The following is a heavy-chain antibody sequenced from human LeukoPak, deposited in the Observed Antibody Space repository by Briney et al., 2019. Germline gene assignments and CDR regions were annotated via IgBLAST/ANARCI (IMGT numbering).Heavy chain of an antibody. J-gene: IGHJ4*02. V-gene: IGHV4-4*07. CDR2: IHTSGNT. Sequence: LETLSLTCNVSGGSISSYYWSWIRQPAGKGLEWVGRIHTSGNTNYNPSLKSRVTLSVDTSKNQFSLNLSSVTAADTAVYYCAREGGSYRAFDYWGQGTLVTVSS. CDR1: GGSISSYY. D-gene: IGHD1-26*01. CDR3: AREGGSYRAFDY.